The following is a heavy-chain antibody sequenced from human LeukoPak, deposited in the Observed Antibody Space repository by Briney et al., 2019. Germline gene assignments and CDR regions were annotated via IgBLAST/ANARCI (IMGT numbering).Heavy chain of an antibody. CDR1: GYNFTDYY. CDR3: ARGSDEGWNDFDY. J-gene: IGHJ4*02. Sequence: ASVKVSCKAFGYNFTDYYFTVHYIHWVRQVPGQGLQWMGWINPNSGGTRYAPNFQGRVTLTKDTSINIVYMGLSSLRSDDTAVYYCARGSDEGWNDFDYWGQGTLVTVSS. D-gene: IGHD1-1*01. V-gene: IGHV1-2*07. CDR2: INPNSGGT.